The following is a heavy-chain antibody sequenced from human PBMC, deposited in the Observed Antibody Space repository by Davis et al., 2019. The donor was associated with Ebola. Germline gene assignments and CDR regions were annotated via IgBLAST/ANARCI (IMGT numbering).Heavy chain of an antibody. CDR3: ARAGGYCSSTSCYSHLDYYGMDV. Sequence: SETLSLTCAVYGGSFSGYYWSWIRQPPGKGLEWIGEINHSGSTNYNPSLKSRVTISVDKSKNQFSLKLSSVTAADTAMYYCARAGGYCSSTSCYSHLDYYGMDVWGQGTTVTVSS. J-gene: IGHJ6*02. V-gene: IGHV4-34*01. CDR1: GGSFSGYY. CDR2: INHSGST. D-gene: IGHD2-2*02.